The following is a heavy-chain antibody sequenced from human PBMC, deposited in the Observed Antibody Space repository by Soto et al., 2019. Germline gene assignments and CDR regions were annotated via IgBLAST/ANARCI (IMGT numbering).Heavy chain of an antibody. J-gene: IGHJ4*02. Sequence: EVQLLESGGGLVQPGGSLRLSCAASGFTFSSYAMSWVRQAPGKGLEWVSAISGSGGSTYYADSVKGRFTISRDNSKMTLYLQTNSLRAEDTAVYYCAKASGWFGEFDYWGQGTLVTVSS. CDR3: AKASGWFGEFDY. V-gene: IGHV3-23*01. D-gene: IGHD3-10*01. CDR1: GFTFSSYA. CDR2: ISGSGGST.